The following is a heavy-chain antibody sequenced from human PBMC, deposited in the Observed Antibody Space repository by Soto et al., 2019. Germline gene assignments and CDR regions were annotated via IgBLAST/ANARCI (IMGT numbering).Heavy chain of an antibody. D-gene: IGHD3-10*01. Sequence: RIRQPPGKGLEWIGYIYYSGSTNYNPSLKSRVTISVDTSKNQFSLKLSSVTAADTAVYYCARHLLYTLDYWGQGTLVTVSS. CDR2: IYYSGST. V-gene: IGHV4-59*08. J-gene: IGHJ4*02. CDR3: ARHLLYTLDY.